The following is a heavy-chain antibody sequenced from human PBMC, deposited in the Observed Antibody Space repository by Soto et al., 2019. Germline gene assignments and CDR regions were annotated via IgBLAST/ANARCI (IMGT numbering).Heavy chain of an antibody. CDR3: ATIYAPGGSFDY. J-gene: IGHJ4*02. CDR1: GYTFTSYA. V-gene: IGHV1-3*01. CDR2: INAGNGNT. D-gene: IGHD3-16*01. Sequence: ASVKVSCKASGYTFTSYAMHWVRQAPGQRLEWMGWINAGNGNTKYSQKFQGRVTITRDTSASTAYMELSSLRSEDTAVYYCATIYAPGGSFDYWGQGTLVTVSS.